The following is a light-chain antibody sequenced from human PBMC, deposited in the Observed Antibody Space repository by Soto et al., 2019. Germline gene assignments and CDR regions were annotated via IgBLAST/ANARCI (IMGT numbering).Light chain of an antibody. CDR3: QQYGSSSIT. CDR1: QSVSNTY. V-gene: IGKV3-20*01. J-gene: IGKJ5*01. CDR2: GAS. Sequence: EIVLTQSPGTLSLSPGERATLSCRASQSVSNTYLAWYQQKPGQAPRLLIYGASSRATGIPDRFSGSGSGTDFTLTISSLEPEEFAVYYCQQYGSSSITFGRGTRLEIK.